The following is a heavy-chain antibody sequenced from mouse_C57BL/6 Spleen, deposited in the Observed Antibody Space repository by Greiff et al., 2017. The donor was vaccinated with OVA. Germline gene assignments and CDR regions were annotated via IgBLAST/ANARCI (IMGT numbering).Heavy chain of an antibody. CDR2: ISSGGDYI. V-gene: IGHV5-9-1*02. D-gene: IGHD1-1*01. CDR1: GFTFSSYA. Sequence: EVKLVESGEGLVKPGGSLKLSCAASGFTFSSYAMSWVRQTPEKRLEWVAYISSGGDYIYYADPVKGRFTISRDNARNTLYLQMSSLKSEDTAMYYCTREDYGSLYAMDYWGQGTSVTVSS. J-gene: IGHJ4*01. CDR3: TREDYGSLYAMDY.